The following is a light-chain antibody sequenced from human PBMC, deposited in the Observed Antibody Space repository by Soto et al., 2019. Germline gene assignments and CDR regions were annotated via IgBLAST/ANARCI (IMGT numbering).Light chain of an antibody. CDR1: SSDVGAYNY. J-gene: IGLJ1*01. V-gene: IGLV2-14*01. Sequence: QSLLTKPASVSGSPGQSITISCTGTSSDVGAYNYVSWYQQHPGKAPKVMIYEVSNRPSGVSNRFSGSKSGNTASLTISGLQAEDGADYYCSSYTSSSRVFGTGTKVTVL. CDR2: EVS. CDR3: SSYTSSSRV.